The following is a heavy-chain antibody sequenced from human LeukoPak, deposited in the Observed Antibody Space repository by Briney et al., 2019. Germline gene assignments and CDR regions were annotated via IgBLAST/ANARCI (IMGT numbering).Heavy chain of an antibody. CDR2: ISGSNSYT. J-gene: IGHJ4*02. CDR3: AAFYYSAFFDY. V-gene: IGHV3-21*05. D-gene: IGHD4/OR15-4a*01. Sequence: PGGSLRLSCAASGFTFSSYGMNWVRQTPGKGLEWVSYISGSNSYTNYADSVKGRFTISRDNAKNSLYLQMNSLRAEDTAVYYCAAFYYSAFFDYWGLGTLVTVSS. CDR1: GFTFSSYG.